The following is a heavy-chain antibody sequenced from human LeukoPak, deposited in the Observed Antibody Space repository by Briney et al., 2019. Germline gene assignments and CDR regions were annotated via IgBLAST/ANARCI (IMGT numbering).Heavy chain of an antibody. CDR1: GFTFSAYW. J-gene: IGHJ6*02. V-gene: IGHV3-7*01. CDR3: QNSFVMEV. CDR2: IKEDGSEK. Sequence: GGSLRLSCAASGFTFSAYWMSWVRQAPGKGLEWVANIKEDGSEKYYVDSVKGRFAISRDNAKNSLYLELNSLRAEDTAVYYCQNSFVMEVWGQGTTVTVSS. D-gene: IGHD2/OR15-2a*01.